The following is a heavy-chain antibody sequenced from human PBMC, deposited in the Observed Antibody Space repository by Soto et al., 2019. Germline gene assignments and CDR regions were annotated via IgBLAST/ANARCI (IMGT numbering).Heavy chain of an antibody. J-gene: IGHJ6*02. Sequence: EVQLVESGGGLVKPGGSLRLSCAASGFTFSSYWMSWVRQAPGKGLEWVANIKQDGSEKYYVDSVKGRFTISRDNAKNSLYLQMNCLRAEDTAVYYCAREERVIQLWLRAPYYYGMDVWGQGTTVTVSS. D-gene: IGHD5-18*01. CDR2: IKQDGSEK. CDR1: GFTFSSYW. V-gene: IGHV3-7*01. CDR3: AREERVIQLWLRAPYYYGMDV.